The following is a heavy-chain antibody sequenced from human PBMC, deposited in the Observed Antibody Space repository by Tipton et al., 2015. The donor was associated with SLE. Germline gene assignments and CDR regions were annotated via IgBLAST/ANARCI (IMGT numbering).Heavy chain of an antibody. J-gene: IGHJ5*02. CDR1: GGSINTYF. V-gene: IGHV4-59*01. CDR3: ARGFETWNDLTGGENWFDP. Sequence: GLVKPSETLSLTCTVSGGSINTYFWSWIRQPPGKGLEWIGCVFYSGSTHYNPSLESRVAISVDTSNNEFSLELNSLTAADTAVYYCARGFETWNDLTGGENWFDPWGQGTLVIVSS. D-gene: IGHD1-1*01. CDR2: VFYSGST.